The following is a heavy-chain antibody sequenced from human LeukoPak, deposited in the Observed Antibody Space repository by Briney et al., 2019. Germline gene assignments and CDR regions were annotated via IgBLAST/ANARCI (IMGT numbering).Heavy chain of an antibody. D-gene: IGHD3-10*01. CDR2: IFSSGKT. CDR3: VRGLYGSGDY. Sequence: SETLSLTCTVSGGSLSGYYWNWIRQPAGKGLEWIGRIFSSGKTNYNPSLQSRVTMSVDTPKNHFSLKLTSVTAADTAVYYCVRGLYGSGDYWGQGTLVTVSS. J-gene: IGHJ4*02. V-gene: IGHV4-4*07. CDR1: GGSLSGYY.